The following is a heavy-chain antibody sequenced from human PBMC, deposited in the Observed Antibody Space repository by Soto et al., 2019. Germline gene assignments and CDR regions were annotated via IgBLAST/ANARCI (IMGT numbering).Heavy chain of an antibody. V-gene: IGHV3-72*01. Sequence: PGGSLRLSCAGSGFTFSDHYVDWVRQAPGKGLEWLGRSKNKVNSYTIEYAASVRGRFTISRDESQSSLYLQMNSLKTEDTAVYYCCRWTSGSPDYWGQGTLVTVSS. CDR3: CRWTSGSPDY. CDR1: GFTFSDHY. CDR2: SKNKVNSYTI. D-gene: IGHD1-26*01. J-gene: IGHJ4*02.